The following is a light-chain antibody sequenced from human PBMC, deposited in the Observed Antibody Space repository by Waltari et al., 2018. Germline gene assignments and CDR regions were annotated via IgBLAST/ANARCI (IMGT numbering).Light chain of an antibody. V-gene: IGLV2-23*01. CDR1: SSDVGNYNL. Sequence: QSALTQPASRSGSPGQSITISCTGTSSDVGNYNLLSWYQQYPGKAPKVMIYDDNRRPSGVSDRFSGSKSGNTASLTISGVQAEDEADYYCCSYAGSYTWVFGGGTKLTVL. CDR2: DDN. CDR3: CSYAGSYTWV. J-gene: IGLJ3*02.